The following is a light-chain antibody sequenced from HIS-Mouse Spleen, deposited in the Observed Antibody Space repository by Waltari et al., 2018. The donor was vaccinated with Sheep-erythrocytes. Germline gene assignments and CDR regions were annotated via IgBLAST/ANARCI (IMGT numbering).Light chain of an antibody. CDR3: AAWDDSLSGNWV. V-gene: IGLV1-47*01. J-gene: IGLJ3*02. CDR1: SSNIGSNY. Sequence: QSVLTQPPSASGTPGQRVTIPCSGSSSNIGSNYVYWYQQLPGTAPQLLIYRNNQRPSGVPDRFSGSKSGTSASLAISGLRSEDEADYYCAAWDDSLSGNWVFGGGTKLTVL. CDR2: RNN.